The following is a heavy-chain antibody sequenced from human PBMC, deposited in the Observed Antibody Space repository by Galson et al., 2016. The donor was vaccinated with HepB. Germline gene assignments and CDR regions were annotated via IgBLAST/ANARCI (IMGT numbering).Heavy chain of an antibody. Sequence: SETLSPTCTVSGDSIRRFSYFWGWIRQPPGRGLESIGFIHYTGSTYYNPSLRGRVTMSIDTSKNEFSLNLTSVTAADTAVYFFARRDTSWYDPWGHGILGTASP. D-gene: IGHD2-2*01. CDR2: IHYTGST. CDR1: GDSIRRFSYF. V-gene: IGHV4-39*01. J-gene: IGHJ5*02. CDR3: ARRDTSWYDP.